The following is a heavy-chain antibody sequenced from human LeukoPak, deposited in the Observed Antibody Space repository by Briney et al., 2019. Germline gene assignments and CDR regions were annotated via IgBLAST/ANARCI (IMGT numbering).Heavy chain of an antibody. D-gene: IGHD3-10*01. CDR1: GGSIRSGTYF. CDR3: ARASDERIYFDF. J-gene: IGHJ4*02. CDR2: IYYNGSA. V-gene: IGHV4-30-4*01. Sequence: SETLSLTCTVSGGSIRSGTYFWSWIRQTPGKGLQWIGYIYYNGSAYYSPSLKSRVSMPVDTPKNQFSLKLRSVTAADTAVYYCARASDERIYFDFWGLGILVTVSS.